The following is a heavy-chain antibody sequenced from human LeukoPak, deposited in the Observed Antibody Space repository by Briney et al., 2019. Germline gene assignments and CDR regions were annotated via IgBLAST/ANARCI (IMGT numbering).Heavy chain of an antibody. D-gene: IGHD4-11*01. CDR3: ARGLFSNYVAGY. CDR2: IYYSGST. Sequence: SETLSLTCTVSGGSISSGDYYWSWIRQPPGKGLEWIGYIYYSGSTYYNPSLKSRVTISVDTSKNQFSLKLSSVTAADTAVYYCARGLFSNYVAGYWGQGTLVTVSS. J-gene: IGHJ4*02. CDR1: GGSISSGDYY. V-gene: IGHV4-30-4*01.